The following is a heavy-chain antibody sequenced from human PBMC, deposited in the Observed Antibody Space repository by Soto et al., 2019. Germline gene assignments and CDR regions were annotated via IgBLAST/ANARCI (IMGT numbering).Heavy chain of an antibody. V-gene: IGHV1-69*01. CDR1: GGTFSSNA. CDR3: ARARQIDVDPIRWCLDV. CDR2: IMPVFAIA. J-gene: IGHJ6*02. Sequence: QVQLVQSGAEVKKPGSSVKVSCTASGGTFSSNAISWVRQAHGQALAWMGGIMPVFAIANYAQKFQGRVTITADESTSTAYIALSSLRSEDTAVYYCARARQIDVDPIRWCLDVWGQGTKATVSS. D-gene: IGHD2-8*01.